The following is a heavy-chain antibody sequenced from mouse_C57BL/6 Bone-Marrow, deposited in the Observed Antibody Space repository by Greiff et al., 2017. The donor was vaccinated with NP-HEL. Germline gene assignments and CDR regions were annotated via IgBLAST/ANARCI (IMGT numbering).Heavy chain of an antibody. V-gene: IGHV14-4*01. J-gene: IGHJ2*01. CDR1: GFNIKDDY. CDR2: IDPENGDT. CDR3: TTVDY. Sequence: EVKLMESGAELVRPGASVKLSCTASGFNIKDDYMHWVKQRPEQGLEWIGWIDPENGDTEYASKFQGKATITADTSSNTAYLQLSSLTSEDTAVYYCTTVDYWGQGTTLTVSA.